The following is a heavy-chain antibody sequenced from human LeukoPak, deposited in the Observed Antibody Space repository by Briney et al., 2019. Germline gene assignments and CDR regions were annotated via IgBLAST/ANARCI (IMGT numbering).Heavy chain of an antibody. CDR1: GFTFSSYG. V-gene: IGHV3-33*01. Sequence: PGGSLRLSCAASGFTFSSYGMHWVRQAPGKGLEWVAVIWYDGSNKYYADSVKGRFTISRDNSKNTLYLQMNSLRAEDTAVYYCARDPQHHYDFWSGYPYYWGQGTLVTVSS. CDR2: IWYDGSNK. J-gene: IGHJ4*02. CDR3: ARDPQHHYDFWSGYPYY. D-gene: IGHD3-3*01.